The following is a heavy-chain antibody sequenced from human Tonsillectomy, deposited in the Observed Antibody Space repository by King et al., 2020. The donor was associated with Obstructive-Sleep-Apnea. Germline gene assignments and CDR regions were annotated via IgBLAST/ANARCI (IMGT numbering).Heavy chain of an antibody. D-gene: IGHD6-19*01. CDR3: ARDPGCSGCAGFDN. Sequence: VQLVESGTEVKKPGASVKVSCKASGYTFTNYYMHWVRQAPGQGLEWMGIINPSGGSTNYAQKFQGRVTMTRDTSTSTVYVEVSSLGSEDTAVYYWARDPGCSGCAGFDNWGQGTPVTVSS. J-gene: IGHJ4*02. V-gene: IGHV1-46*01. CDR2: INPSGGST. CDR1: GYTFTNYY.